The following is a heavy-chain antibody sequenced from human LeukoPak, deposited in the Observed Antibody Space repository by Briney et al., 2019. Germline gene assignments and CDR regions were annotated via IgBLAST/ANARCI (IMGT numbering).Heavy chain of an antibody. Sequence: ASVKVSCKPSGGTFSRYAVSWVRQAPGQGLEWMGRTIPILDIADYAQKFQGRVTITADKSTSTVYMELSSLRSEDTAVYYCASAVWSHDYGDYAGYFDYWGQGTLVTVSS. V-gene: IGHV1-69*04. D-gene: IGHD4-17*01. CDR2: TIPILDIA. CDR1: GGTFSRYA. J-gene: IGHJ4*02. CDR3: ASAVWSHDYGDYAGYFDY.